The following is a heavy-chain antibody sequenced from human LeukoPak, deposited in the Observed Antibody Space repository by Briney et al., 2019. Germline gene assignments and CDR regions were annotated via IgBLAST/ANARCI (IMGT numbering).Heavy chain of an antibody. CDR1: GYTFSNFY. J-gene: IGHJ4*02. D-gene: IGHD4-23*01. V-gene: IGHV1-46*01. CDR3: ARGGHYGGNSGVDY. Sequence: ASVKVSCKASGYTFSNFYMHWVRQAPGQGLEWMGIMNPSGGGTSSAQKFQGRVTMTRDTSTSTVYMELSSLRSEDTAVYHCARGGHYGGNSGVDYWGQGTLVTVSS. CDR2: MNPSGGGT.